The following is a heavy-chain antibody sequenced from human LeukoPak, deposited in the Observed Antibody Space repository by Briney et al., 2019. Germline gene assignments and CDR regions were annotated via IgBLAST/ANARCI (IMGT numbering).Heavy chain of an antibody. CDR2: ISGSGGST. J-gene: IGHJ4*02. CDR3: ARGRYCSSTSCHYFDY. D-gene: IGHD2-2*01. CDR1: GFTFSSYA. V-gene: IGHV3-23*01. Sequence: SGGSLRLSCAASGFTFSSYAMSWVRQAPGKGLEWVSAISGSGGSTYYADSVKGRFTISRDNSKNPLYLQVNSLRAEDTAVYYCARGRYCSSTSCHYFDYWGQGTLVTVSS.